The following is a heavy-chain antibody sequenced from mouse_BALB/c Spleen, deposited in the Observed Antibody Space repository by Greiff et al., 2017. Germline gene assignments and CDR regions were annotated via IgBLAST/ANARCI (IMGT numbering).Heavy chain of an antibody. Sequence: EVQRVESGPGLVKPSQSLSLTCSVTGYSITSGYYWNWIRQFPGNKLEWMGYISYDGSNNYNPSLKNRISITRDTSKNQFFLKLNSVTTEDTSTYYCARNYGNWFAYWGQGTLVTVSA. CDR1: GYSITSGYY. D-gene: IGHD2-1*01. CDR2: ISYDGSN. V-gene: IGHV3-6*02. CDR3: ARNYGNWFAY. J-gene: IGHJ3*01.